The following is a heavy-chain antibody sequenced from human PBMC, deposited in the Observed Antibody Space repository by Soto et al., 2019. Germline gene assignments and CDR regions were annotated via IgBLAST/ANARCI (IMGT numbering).Heavy chain of an antibody. V-gene: IGHV4-34*01. CDR1: GGSFSGYY. CDR2: INHSGST. Sequence: SETLSLTCAVYGGSFSGYYWSWIRQPPGKGLEWIGEINHSGSTNYNPSLKSRVTISVDTSKNQFYLKLSSVTAADTAVYYCARCGGGRYCSSTSCLRRAFDIWGQGTMVTVSS. CDR3: ARCGGGRYCSSTSCLRRAFDI. J-gene: IGHJ3*02. D-gene: IGHD2-2*01.